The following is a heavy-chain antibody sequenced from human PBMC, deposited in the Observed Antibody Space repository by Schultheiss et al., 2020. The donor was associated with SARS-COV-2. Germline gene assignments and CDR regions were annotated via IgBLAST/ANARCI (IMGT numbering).Heavy chain of an antibody. D-gene: IGHD2-8*01. CDR3: ARAQNRHCSTIICPFDY. V-gene: IGHV1-18*01. J-gene: IGHJ4*02. Sequence: ASVKVSCKASGGTFSSYAISWVRQAPGQGLEWMGWISAYNGNTNYAQKLQGRVTMTTDTSTSTAYMELRSLRSDDTAVYYCARAQNRHCSTIICPFDYWGQGALVTVSS. CDR1: GGTFSSYA. CDR2: ISAYNGNT.